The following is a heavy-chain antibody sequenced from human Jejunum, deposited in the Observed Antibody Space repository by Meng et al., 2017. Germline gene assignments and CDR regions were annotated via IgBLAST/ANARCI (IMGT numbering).Heavy chain of an antibody. J-gene: IGHJ5*02. D-gene: IGHD2-2*01. CDR1: GFNFHGYA. CDR3: ARSGGFSSKYP. Sequence: QGQLVWCGGGVVQPGRSLRLSCAASGFNFHGYAMHWCRQAPGKGLEWVAGVSFDGTETFYADSVKGRFTISRDNSKNTLFLQMNGLRPDDTAMYYCARSGGFSSKYPWGQGTLVTVSS. V-gene: IGHV3-30*01. CDR2: VSFDGTET.